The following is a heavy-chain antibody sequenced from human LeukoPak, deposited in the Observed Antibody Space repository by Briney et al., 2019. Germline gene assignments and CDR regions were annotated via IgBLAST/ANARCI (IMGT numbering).Heavy chain of an antibody. CDR3: AKDSGWILFDD. V-gene: IGHV3-48*01. D-gene: IGHD2-2*03. J-gene: IGHJ4*02. CDR2: IGPSHSI. Sequence: LAGGSLRLSCAASGFTFSDYAMNWVRQAPGKGLEWISYIGPSHSIYYTDSVKGRFTISRDNVKNSVYLQMSSLRAEDTAVYYCAKDSGWILFDDWGQGTLVTVSS. CDR1: GFTFSDYA.